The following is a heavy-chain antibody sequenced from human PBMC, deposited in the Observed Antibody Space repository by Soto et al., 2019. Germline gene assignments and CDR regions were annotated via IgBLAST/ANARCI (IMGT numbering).Heavy chain of an antibody. CDR1: GYPFTSYY. Sequence: ASVKVSCPASGYPFTSYYVHWVRQALGQGLEWMGFINTSDGSTSYPQKFQGRVTMTRDTSTSTVYMEVSSLRSEDTAVYYCAREMDTIRGSPFDDWGQRTLVTVSS. CDR2: INTSDGST. CDR3: AREMDTIRGSPFDD. V-gene: IGHV1-46*01. D-gene: IGHD5-18*01. J-gene: IGHJ4*02.